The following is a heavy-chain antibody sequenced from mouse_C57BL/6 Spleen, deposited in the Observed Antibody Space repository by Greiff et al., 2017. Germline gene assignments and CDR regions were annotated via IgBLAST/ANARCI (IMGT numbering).Heavy chain of an antibody. D-gene: IGHD1-1*01. CDR1: GYTFTSYW. V-gene: IGHV1-53*01. CDR2: INPSNGGT. Sequence: VQLQQPGTELAKPGASVQLSCKASGYTFTSYWMHWVKQRPGQGLEWIGNINPSNGGTNYNEKFKSKATLPVDKSSSTAYMQLSSLTSENSAVYDCERGLNGSSTWFADWGQGALGTVFA. CDR3: ERGLNGSSTWFAD. J-gene: IGHJ3*01.